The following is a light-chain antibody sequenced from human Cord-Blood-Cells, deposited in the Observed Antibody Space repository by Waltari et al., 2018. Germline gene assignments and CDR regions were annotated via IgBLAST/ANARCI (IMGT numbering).Light chain of an antibody. V-gene: IGKV1-39*01. CDR1: QSISSY. Sequence: DIQMTQSPSSLSASVGDRVTITCRASQSISSYLNWYQQKPGKAPKLLIYAASSLQSGGPSRFSGSGSGTDFTLTSSSLQPEDFATYYCQQSYSTPFTFGPGTKVDIK. CDR3: QQSYSTPFT. CDR2: AAS. J-gene: IGKJ3*01.